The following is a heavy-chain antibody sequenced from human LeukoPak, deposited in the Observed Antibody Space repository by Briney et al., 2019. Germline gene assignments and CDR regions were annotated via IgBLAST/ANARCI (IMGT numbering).Heavy chain of an antibody. CDR3: ATVTPGRAYYYYYYMDV. CDR1: GYTLTELS. Sequence: ASVKISCKVSGYTLTELSMYWVRQAPGKGLERMGGFDPEDGETIYAQKFQGRVTMTEDTPTDTAYMELSSLRSEDTAVYYCATVTPGRAYYYYYYMDVWGKGTTVTVSS. J-gene: IGHJ6*03. V-gene: IGHV1-24*01. CDR2: FDPEDGET.